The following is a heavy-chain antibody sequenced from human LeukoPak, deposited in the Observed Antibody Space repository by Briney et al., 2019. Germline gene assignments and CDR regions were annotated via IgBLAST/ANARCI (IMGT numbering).Heavy chain of an antibody. CDR2: IRSKAYGGTT. CDR1: GFTFGDYA. J-gene: IGHJ6*02. D-gene: IGHD3-16*01. Sequence: GGSLGLSCAASGFTFGDYAMSWVRQAPGKGLEWVGFIRSKAYGGTTEYAASVKGRFTISRDDPKSIAYLQMNSLKTEDTAVYYCTRGLSWGLVGFYYYGMDVWGQGTTVTVSS. CDR3: TRGLSWGLVGFYYYGMDV. V-gene: IGHV3-49*04.